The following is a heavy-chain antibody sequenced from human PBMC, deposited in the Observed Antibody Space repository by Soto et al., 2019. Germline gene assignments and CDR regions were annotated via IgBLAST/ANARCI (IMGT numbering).Heavy chain of an antibody. D-gene: IGHD3-10*01. Sequence: SETLSLTCTVSGGSISSYYWSWIRQPPGKGLEWIGYIYYSGSTNYNPSLKIRVTISVDTSKTHFSLKLNSMTAADTAVYYCARHNYGSGSTYFDYWGQGTLVTVSS. J-gene: IGHJ4*02. V-gene: IGHV4-59*08. CDR3: ARHNYGSGSTYFDY. CDR1: GGSISSYY. CDR2: IYYSGST.